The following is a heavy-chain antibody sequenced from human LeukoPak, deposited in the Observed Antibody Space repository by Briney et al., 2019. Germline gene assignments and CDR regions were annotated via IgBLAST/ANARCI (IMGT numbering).Heavy chain of an antibody. CDR3: VRLVTMVRGVGWLRYFDS. J-gene: IGHJ4*02. CDR2: IYYSGST. Sequence: SETLSVTCTVSGGSVSSSSYYWSWIRQPPGKGLEWIGYIYYSGSTNYNPSLKSRVTISVDTSKNQFSLKLSSVTAADTAVYYCVRLVTMVRGVGWLRYFDSWGQGTLVTVPS. V-gene: IGHV4-61*01. D-gene: IGHD3-10*01. CDR1: GGSVSSSSYY.